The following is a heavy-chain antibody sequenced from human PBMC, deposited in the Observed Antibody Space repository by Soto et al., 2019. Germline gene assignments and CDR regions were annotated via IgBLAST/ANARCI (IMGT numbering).Heavy chain of an antibody. CDR1: GGSISSVDYY. J-gene: IGHJ6*02. V-gene: IGHV4-30-4*01. Sequence: SETLSLTCTVSGGSISSVDYYWSWIRQPPGKGLEWIGYIYYSGSTYYNPSLKSRVTISVDTSKNQFSLKLSSVTAADTAVYYCARGGDITIFGLVNYGMDVWGQGTTVTVSS. D-gene: IGHD3-3*01. CDR3: ARGGDITIFGLVNYGMDV. CDR2: IYYSGST.